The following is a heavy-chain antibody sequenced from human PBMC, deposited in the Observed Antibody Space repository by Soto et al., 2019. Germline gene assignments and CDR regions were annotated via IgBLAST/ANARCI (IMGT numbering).Heavy chain of an antibody. CDR3: ARPSRGYSYGLDV. V-gene: IGHV4-39*01. CDR2: IYYSGST. D-gene: IGHD5-18*01. Sequence: PSETLSLTCTASGGSISSSSYYWGWIRQPPGKGLEWIGSIYYSGSTSYNPSLKSRVTISVDTSKNQFSLKLSSVTAADTAVYYCARPSRGYSYGLDVWGQGTTVTVSS. CDR1: GGSISSSSYY. J-gene: IGHJ6*02.